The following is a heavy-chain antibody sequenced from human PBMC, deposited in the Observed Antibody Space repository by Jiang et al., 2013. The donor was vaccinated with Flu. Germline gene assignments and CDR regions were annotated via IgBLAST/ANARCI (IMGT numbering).Heavy chain of an antibody. Sequence: SYIYYADSVKGRFTISRDNAKNSLYLQMNSLRAEDTAVYYCASSVAERNWYFDLWGRGTLVTVSS. CDR3: ASSVAERNWYFDL. D-gene: IGHD6-19*01. V-gene: IGHV3-21*01. J-gene: IGHJ2*01. CDR2: SYI.